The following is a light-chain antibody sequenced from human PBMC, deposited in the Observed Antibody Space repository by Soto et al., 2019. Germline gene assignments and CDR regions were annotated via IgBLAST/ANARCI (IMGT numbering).Light chain of an antibody. V-gene: IGKV3-11*01. CDR1: QSVSNY. Sequence: DIVLTQSPATLSLAPGERATLSCRASQSVSNYLAWYQQKPGQAPRLLIYDASNRAAGIPARFSGSGSGTDFTLTISSLEPEDFAVYYCQQRREWWTFGQGTKVEIK. CDR3: QQRREWWT. J-gene: IGKJ1*01. CDR2: DAS.